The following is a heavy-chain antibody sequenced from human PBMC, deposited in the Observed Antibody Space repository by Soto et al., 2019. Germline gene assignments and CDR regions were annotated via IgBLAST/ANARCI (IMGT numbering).Heavy chain of an antibody. CDR3: GRAGLGMVPIGY. Sequence: ASVKVPCKASGYTFTGYYMHWVRPAPGQGLEWMGWINPNSGGTNYAQKFQGRVTMTRDTSISTAYMELSRLRSDDAAVYYCGRAGLGMVPIGYWGQGTLVTVRS. CDR2: INPNSGGT. J-gene: IGHJ4*02. CDR1: GYTFTGYY. V-gene: IGHV1-2*02. D-gene: IGHD3-10*01.